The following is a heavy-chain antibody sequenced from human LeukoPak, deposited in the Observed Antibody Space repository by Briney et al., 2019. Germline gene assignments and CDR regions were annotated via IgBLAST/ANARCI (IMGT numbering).Heavy chain of an antibody. J-gene: IGHJ4*02. CDR3: ARVQYSSGRALMYYFDF. CDR1: GGSISSYY. V-gene: IGHV4-4*07. D-gene: IGHD6-19*01. Sequence: SETLSLTCTVSGGSISSYYWSWIRQPAGKGLEWIGRIYTSGSTNYNPSLKSRVTMSVDTSKNQFSLRLSSVTAADTAVYYCARVQYSSGRALMYYFDFWGQGTLVTVSS. CDR2: IYTSGST.